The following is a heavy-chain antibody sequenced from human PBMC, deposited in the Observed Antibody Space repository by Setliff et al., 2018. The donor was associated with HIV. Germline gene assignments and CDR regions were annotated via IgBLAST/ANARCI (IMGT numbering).Heavy chain of an antibody. D-gene: IGHD3-22*01. CDR1: GYTFTGYY. CDR2: INPNSGGT. CDR3: ARDSYYDSSGYRGGGPGGSLRLS. V-gene: IGHV1-2*02. J-gene: IGHJ5*01. Sequence: ASVKVSCKASGYTFTGYYMHWVRQAPGQGLEWMGWINPNSGGTNYAQKFQGRVTMTRDTSISTAYMELSRLRSDDTAVYYCARDSYYDSSGYRGGGPGGSLRLSWG.